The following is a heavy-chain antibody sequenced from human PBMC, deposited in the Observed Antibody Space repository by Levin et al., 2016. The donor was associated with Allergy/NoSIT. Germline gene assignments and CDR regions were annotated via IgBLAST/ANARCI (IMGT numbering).Heavy chain of an antibody. D-gene: IGHD3-10*01. Sequence: GESLKISCAASGFNFSNYAVSWVRQAPGKGLEWVSTISGSGGRTYYADSVKGRFTISRDNSKNTLYLQMTSLRAEDTAIYYCAKLGLKLGGDYWGQGTLVTVSS. J-gene: IGHJ4*02. CDR2: ISGSGGRT. V-gene: IGHV3-23*01. CDR3: AKLGLKLGGDY. CDR1: GFNFSNYA.